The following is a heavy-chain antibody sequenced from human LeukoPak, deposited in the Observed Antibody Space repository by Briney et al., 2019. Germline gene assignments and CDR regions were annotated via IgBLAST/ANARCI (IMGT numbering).Heavy chain of an antibody. CDR1: GFTFASHA. CDR3: ASSSWYYYYALDV. D-gene: IGHD6-13*01. V-gene: IGHV3-66*01. Sequence: GGSLKLSCAASGFTFASHAMGWVRQAPGKGLEWVSLIYSDDTTYYADSVKGRFTISRDNSKNTLFLQMNRLRDEDTAVYYCASSSWYYYYALDVWGQGATVSVS. J-gene: IGHJ6*02. CDR2: IYSDDTT.